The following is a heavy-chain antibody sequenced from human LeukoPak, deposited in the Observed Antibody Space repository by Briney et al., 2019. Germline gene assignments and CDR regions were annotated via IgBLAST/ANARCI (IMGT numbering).Heavy chain of an antibody. D-gene: IGHD6-19*01. CDR1: GFTFSSYA. J-gene: IGHJ5*02. V-gene: IGHV3-23*01. CDR2: ISGSGGST. CDR3: AKDRGIAVAGILFWFDP. Sequence: GGSLRLSCAASGFTFSSYAMSWVRQAPGKGLEWVSAISGSGGSTYYADSVKGRFTISRDNSKNTLYLQMNSLRAEDTAVYYCAKDRGIAVAGILFWFDPWGQGTLVTVSS.